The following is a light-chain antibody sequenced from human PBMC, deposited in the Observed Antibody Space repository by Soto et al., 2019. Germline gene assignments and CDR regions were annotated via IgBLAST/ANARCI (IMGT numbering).Light chain of an antibody. V-gene: IGLV2-14*01. J-gene: IGLJ1*01. CDR1: SSDIGGYNA. CDR2: EVT. Sequence: VLTQPASVSGSPGQTTTISCTGTSSDIGGYNAVSWYQHHPGKAPKLIIYEVTHRPSGVSDRFSASKSGNTASLTISGLQAEDEADYYCNSFRVSHLYVFGTGTKVTV. CDR3: NSFRVSHLYV.